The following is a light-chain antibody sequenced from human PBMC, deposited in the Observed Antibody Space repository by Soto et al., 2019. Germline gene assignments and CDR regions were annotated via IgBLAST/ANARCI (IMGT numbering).Light chain of an antibody. J-gene: IGLJ3*02. CDR1: SRNSSYI. CDR2: LEGRGNY. V-gene: IGLV4-60*02. Sequence: QHVLTQSSSASASLGSSVKLTCTLSSRNSSYIIAWHQQQPGKAPRYLMKLEGRGNYNKGSGVPDRFSGSSSGADRYLTISNLQFEDEADYYCETWDSNTWVFGGGTKLTVL. CDR3: ETWDSNTWV.